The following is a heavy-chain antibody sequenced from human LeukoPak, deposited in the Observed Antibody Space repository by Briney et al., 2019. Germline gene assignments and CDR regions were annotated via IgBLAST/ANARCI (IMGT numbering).Heavy chain of an antibody. V-gene: IGHV1-18*01. CDR3: ARYDSSGYYYGYFDY. Sequence: ASVKVSCXASGYTFTSYGISWVRQAPGQGLEWMGWISAYNGNTNYAQKLQGRVTMTTDTSTSTAYMELRSLRSDDTAVYYCARYDSSGYYYGYFDYWGRRTLVTVSS. CDR2: ISAYNGNT. CDR1: GYTFTSYG. D-gene: IGHD3-22*01. J-gene: IGHJ4*02.